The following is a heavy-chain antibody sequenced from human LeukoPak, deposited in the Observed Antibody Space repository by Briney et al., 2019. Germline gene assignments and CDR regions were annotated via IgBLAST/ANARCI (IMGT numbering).Heavy chain of an antibody. J-gene: IGHJ4*02. CDR3: AIIGYSSGWLFDY. Sequence: GGSLRLSCAASGFTFSSYEMNWVRQAPGKGLEWVSYISSSGSTIYYADSVKGRFTISRDNAKNSLYLQMNSLRAEDTAVYYCAIIGYSSGWLFDYWGQGTLVTVSS. CDR1: GFTFSSYE. CDR2: ISSSGSTI. D-gene: IGHD6-19*01. V-gene: IGHV3-48*03.